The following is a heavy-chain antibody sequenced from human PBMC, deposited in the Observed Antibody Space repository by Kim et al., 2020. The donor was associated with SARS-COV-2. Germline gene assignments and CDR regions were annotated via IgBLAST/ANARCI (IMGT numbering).Heavy chain of an antibody. D-gene: IGHD6-13*01. CDR1: GFTFSSYG. CDR3: AKDLWVRQQLGTSHDY. CDR2: ISYDGSNK. Sequence: GGSLRISCAASGFTFSSYGMHWVRQAPGKGLEWVAVISYDGSNKYYADSVKGRFTISRDNSKNTLYLQMNSLRAEDTAVYYCAKDLWVRQQLGTSHDYWG. V-gene: IGHV3-30*18. J-gene: IGHJ4*01.